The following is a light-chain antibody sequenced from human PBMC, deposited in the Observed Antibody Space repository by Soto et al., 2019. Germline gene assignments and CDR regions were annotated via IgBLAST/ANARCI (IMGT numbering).Light chain of an antibody. CDR1: QSISSW. Sequence: DIPMTQSPSTLSASVGDRVTITCRASQSISSWLAWYQQKPGKAPKLLIYDASSLESGVPSRFSGSGSGKAFTLTLSSLQPDDFATYYCQQYNSYSLYTFGQGTKLEIK. CDR3: QQYNSYSLYT. V-gene: IGKV1-5*01. CDR2: DAS. J-gene: IGKJ2*01.